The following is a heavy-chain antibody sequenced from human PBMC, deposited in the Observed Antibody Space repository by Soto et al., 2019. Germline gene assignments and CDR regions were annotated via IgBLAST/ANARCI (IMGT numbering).Heavy chain of an antibody. D-gene: IGHD5-12*01. CDR3: AGGQEGIVATH. CDR2: VKDGGST. V-gene: IGHV4-34*01. Sequence: QVQLQQWGAGLLKPSETLSLTCTVNGGSLTGYYWSWIRQPPGKGLEWIGEVKDGGSTNYSPSLRGRVSISADTSKHHFSLRLNAVTAADSAVYFCAGGQEGIVATHWDQGALVTVSS. J-gene: IGHJ4*02. CDR1: GGSLTGYY.